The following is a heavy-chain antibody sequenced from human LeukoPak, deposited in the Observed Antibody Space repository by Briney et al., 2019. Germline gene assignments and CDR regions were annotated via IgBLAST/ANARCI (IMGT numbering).Heavy chain of an antibody. CDR2: ISSSGSTI. Sequence: GGSLRLSCAASGFTFSNVWMSWVRQAPGKGLEWVSYISSSGSTIYYADSVKGRFTISRDNAKNSLYLQMNSLRAEDTAVYYCARYIGTLTMVRGVISYWGQGTLVTVSS. D-gene: IGHD3-10*01. CDR3: ARYIGTLTMVRGVISY. J-gene: IGHJ4*02. CDR1: GFTFSNVW. V-gene: IGHV3-11*01.